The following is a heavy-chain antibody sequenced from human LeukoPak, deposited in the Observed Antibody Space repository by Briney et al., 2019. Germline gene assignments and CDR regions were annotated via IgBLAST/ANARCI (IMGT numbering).Heavy chain of an antibody. D-gene: IGHD3-10*02. CDR3: AELGITMIGGV. Sequence: PGGSLRLSCAGSGFIFSNYVLSWVRQAPGKGLEWVSSVVYGETTTYYTSSVKGRFTISRDNAKNSLYLQMNSLRAEDTAVYYCAELGITMIGGVWGKGTTVTISS. CDR2: VVYGETTT. V-gene: IGHV3-21*01. CDR1: GFIFSNYV. J-gene: IGHJ6*04.